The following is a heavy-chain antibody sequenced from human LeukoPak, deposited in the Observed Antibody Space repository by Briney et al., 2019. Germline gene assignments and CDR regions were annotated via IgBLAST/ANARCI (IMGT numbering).Heavy chain of an antibody. CDR2: IWYDGSNK. J-gene: IGHJ4*02. CDR3: AREETSGWFGSG. D-gene: IGHD6-19*01. CDR1: GFTFSSYG. Sequence: GGSLRLSCAASGFTFSSYGMHWVRQAPGKGLEWVAVIWYDGSNKYYADSVKGRFTISRDNSKNTLYLQMNSLRAEDTAIYYCAREETSGWFGSGWGQGTLVTVSS. V-gene: IGHV3-33*08.